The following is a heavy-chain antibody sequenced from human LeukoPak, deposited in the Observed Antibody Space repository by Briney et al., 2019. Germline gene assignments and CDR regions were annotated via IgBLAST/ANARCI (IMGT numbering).Heavy chain of an antibody. V-gene: IGHV3-7*01. CDR3: ARVMGSSGWSLYYFDY. CDR1: GFTFSSYW. D-gene: IGHD6-19*01. CDR2: IKQDGSEK. J-gene: IGHJ4*02. Sequence: GGSLRLSCAASGFTFSSYWMSWVRQAPGKGLEWVANIKQDGSEKYYVDSVKGRFTISRDNAKNSLYLQMNSLRAEDTAVYYCARVMGSSGWSLYYFDYWGQGTLVTVSS.